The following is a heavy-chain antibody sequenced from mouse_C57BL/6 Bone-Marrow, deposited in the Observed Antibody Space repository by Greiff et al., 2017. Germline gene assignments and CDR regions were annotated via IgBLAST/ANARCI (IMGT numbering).Heavy chain of an antibody. Sequence: EVQRVESGGGLVKPGGSLKLSCAASGFTFSSYAMSWVRQTPEKRLEWVATISDGGSYTYYPDNVKGRFTISRDNAKNNLYLQMSHLKSEDTAMYYCARDGSSSFAYWGQGTLVTVSA. D-gene: IGHD1-1*01. CDR1: GFTFSSYA. V-gene: IGHV5-4*01. J-gene: IGHJ3*01. CDR3: ARDGSSSFAY. CDR2: ISDGGSYT.